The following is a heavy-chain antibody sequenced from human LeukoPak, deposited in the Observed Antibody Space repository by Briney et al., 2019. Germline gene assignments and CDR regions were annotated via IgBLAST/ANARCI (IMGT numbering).Heavy chain of an antibody. J-gene: IGHJ4*02. CDR1: GGSNSRYY. CDR3: ARDNSGSHRQFDY. CDR2: IYTSAST. Sequence: SETLSLTSTAPGGSNSRYYWSWTPQPAGNGLDSIARIYTSASTNYNASLKSLVSMSVDTSKNQFSLKLSSVTAADTAVFYCARDNSGSHRQFDYWGQGTLVTVSS. D-gene: IGHD1-26*01. V-gene: IGHV4-4*07.